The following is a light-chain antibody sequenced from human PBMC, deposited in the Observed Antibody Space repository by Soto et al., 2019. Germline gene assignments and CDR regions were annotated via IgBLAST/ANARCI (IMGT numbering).Light chain of an antibody. CDR1: QGIRSD. CDR2: AAS. J-gene: IGKJ1*01. Sequence: AIRMTQSPSSLSASVGDRVTTTCRASQGIRSDLGWYQQKPGKPPKVLIYAASTLQSGVPSRFSGSGSGTDFTLTISSLQPEDFATYYCMQDFNYPRTFGQGTTVEIK. CDR3: MQDFNYPRT. V-gene: IGKV1-6*01.